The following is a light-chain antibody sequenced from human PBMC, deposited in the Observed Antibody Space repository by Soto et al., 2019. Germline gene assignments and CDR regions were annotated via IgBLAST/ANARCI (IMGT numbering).Light chain of an antibody. J-gene: IGKJ4*01. Sequence: EIVLTQSPATLSLSPAERATLSCRASQSVSSYLAWYQQKPGQAPRLLIYDACNRATGIPARFSGSGSGTAFTLSIRSLEPEDFAIYYCQQRSNWPPVTFGGGTKVEIK. V-gene: IGKV3-11*01. CDR3: QQRSNWPPVT. CDR1: QSVSSY. CDR2: DAC.